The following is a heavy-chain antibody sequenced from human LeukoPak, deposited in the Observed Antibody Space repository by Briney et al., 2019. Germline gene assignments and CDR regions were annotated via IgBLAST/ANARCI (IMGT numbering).Heavy chain of an antibody. D-gene: IGHD1-26*01. J-gene: IGHJ4*02. V-gene: IGHV4-30-4*08. CDR2: IYYSGST. CDR3: ARGPKWELLFHSEYYFDY. CDR1: GGSISSGDYY. Sequence: VKPSQTLSLTCTVSGGSISSGDYYWSWIRQPPGKGLEWIGYIYYSGSTYYNPSLKSRVTISVDTSKNQFSLKLSSVTAADTAVYYCARGPKWELLFHSEYYFDYWGQGTLVTVSS.